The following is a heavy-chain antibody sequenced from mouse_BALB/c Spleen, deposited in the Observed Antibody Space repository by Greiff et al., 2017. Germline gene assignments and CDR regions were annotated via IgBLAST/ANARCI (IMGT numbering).Heavy chain of an antibody. CDR2: ISSGSSTI. Sequence: EVQRVESGGGLVQPGGSRKLSCAASGFTFSSFGMHWVRQAPEKGLEWVAYISSGSSTIYYADTVKGRFTISRDNPKNTLFLQMTSLRSEDTAMYYCARWGSYYAMDYWGQGTSVTVSS. CDR3: ARWGSYYAMDY. J-gene: IGHJ4*01. CDR1: GFTFSSFG. V-gene: IGHV5-17*02.